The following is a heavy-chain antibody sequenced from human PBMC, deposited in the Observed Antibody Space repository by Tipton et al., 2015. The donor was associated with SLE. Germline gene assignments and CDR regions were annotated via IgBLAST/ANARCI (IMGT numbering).Heavy chain of an antibody. CDR2: MNPNSGNT. V-gene: IGHV1-8*02. Sequence: QLMQAGAEVKKPGASVKVSCKASGYTFTTYYIHWVRQATGQGLEWMGWMNPNSGNTGYAQKFQVRVTMTRNTSISTAYMELSSLRSEDTAVYYCASLRVGGWGQGTLVTVSS. J-gene: IGHJ4*02. D-gene: IGHD3-16*01. CDR1: GYTFTTYY. CDR3: ASLRVGG.